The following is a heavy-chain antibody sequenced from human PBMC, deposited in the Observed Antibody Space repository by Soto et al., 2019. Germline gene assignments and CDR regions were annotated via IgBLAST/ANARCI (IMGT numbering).Heavy chain of an antibody. CDR1: GGSISSSSYY. V-gene: IGHV4-39*01. J-gene: IGHJ4*02. CDR2: IYYSGST. CDR3: ARHEGDSGYDYLDY. D-gene: IGHD5-12*01. Sequence: SETLSLTCTVSGGSISSSSYYWGWIRQPPGKGLEWIGSIYYSGSTYYNPSLKSRVTISVDTSKNQFSLKLSSVTAADTAVYYCARHEGDSGYDYLDYWGQGTLVTVSS.